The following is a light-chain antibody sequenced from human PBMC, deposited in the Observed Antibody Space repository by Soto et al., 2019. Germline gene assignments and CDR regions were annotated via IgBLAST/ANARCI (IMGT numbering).Light chain of an antibody. Sequence: DIQMTQYPSSLSASVGDRVTITCRASQSISSYLNWYQQKPGKAPKLLIYAASSLQSGVPSRFSGSGSGTDFTLTISSLQPEDFATYYCQQSYSTLWTFVQGTKVEIK. CDR2: AAS. J-gene: IGKJ1*01. V-gene: IGKV1-39*01. CDR1: QSISSY. CDR3: QQSYSTLWT.